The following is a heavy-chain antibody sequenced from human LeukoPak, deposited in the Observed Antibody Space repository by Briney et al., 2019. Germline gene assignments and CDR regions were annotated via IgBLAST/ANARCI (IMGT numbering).Heavy chain of an antibody. CDR2: ISGSGGST. J-gene: IGHJ3*02. D-gene: IGHD2-2*02. Sequence: GGSLRLSCAASGFTFSSYAMSWVRQAPGKGLEWVSAISGSGGSTYYADSVKGRFTISRDNSKNTLYLQMNSLRAEDTAVYYCAKDWGYCSSTSCYRLGAFDIWGQGTMVTVSS. CDR1: GFTFSSYA. CDR3: AKDWGYCSSTSCYRLGAFDI. V-gene: IGHV3-23*01.